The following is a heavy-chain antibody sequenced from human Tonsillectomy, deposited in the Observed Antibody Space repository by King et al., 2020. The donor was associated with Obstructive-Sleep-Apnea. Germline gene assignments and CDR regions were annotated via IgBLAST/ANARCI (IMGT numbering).Heavy chain of an antibody. CDR3: ARASVGVVTVTNRGVYGMDV. D-gene: IGHD3-3*01. Sequence: QLQESGPGLVKPSETLSLTCTVSGYSIRSDYYWGWVRQPPGKGLEWIGHIYHSGSTYYNPSLKSRVTISVDTSKNQFSLKLSSVTAADTAVYYCARASVGVVTVTNRGVYGMDVWGQGTTVTVSS. V-gene: IGHV4-38-2*02. J-gene: IGHJ6*02. CDR1: GYSIRSDYY. CDR2: IYHSGST.